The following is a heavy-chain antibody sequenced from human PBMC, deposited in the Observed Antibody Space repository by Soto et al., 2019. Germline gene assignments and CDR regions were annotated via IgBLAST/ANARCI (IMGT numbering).Heavy chain of an antibody. CDR2: IYWDDDK. J-gene: IGHJ4*02. CDR1: GFSLRTSGVG. CDR3: AHRDWIEGLFDY. V-gene: IGHV2-5*02. D-gene: IGHD1-1*01. Sequence: QITLKESGPTLVKPTQTLTLTCTFSGFSLRTSGVGVGWIRLPPGKALEWLAVIYWDDDKHYSPSLKSRLTITKDTSKNQVVLTMTNMDPADTATYYCAHRDWIEGLFDYWGQGTLVTVSS.